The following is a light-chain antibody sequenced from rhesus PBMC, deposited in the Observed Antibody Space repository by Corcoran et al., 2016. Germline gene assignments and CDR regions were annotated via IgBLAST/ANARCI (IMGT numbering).Light chain of an antibody. CDR3: QQYNGAPLT. CDR2: KAS. J-gene: IGKJ4*01. Sequence: DIQMTQSPSSLSASIGDRVTITCRASQDISSWLAWYKPKPGKPPKLLIDKASSLQSGVPSRFSGSGSGTDFTLTITSLQPEDFATDYCQQYNGAPLTFGGGTKVEIE. CDR1: QDISSW. V-gene: IGKV1-21*01.